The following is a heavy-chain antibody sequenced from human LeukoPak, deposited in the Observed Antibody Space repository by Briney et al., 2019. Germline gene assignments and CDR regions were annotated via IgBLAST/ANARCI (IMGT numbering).Heavy chain of an antibody. D-gene: IGHD3-22*01. V-gene: IGHV4-59*01. J-gene: IGHJ4*02. CDR1: GGSISSYY. CDR2: IYYSGST. CDR3: ARAPYDSSDY. Sequence: PSETLSLTCTASGGSISSYYWSWIRQPPGKGLEWIGYIYYSGSTNYNPSLKSRVTISVDTSKNQFSLKLSSVTAADTAVYYCARAPYDSSDYWGQGTLVTVSS.